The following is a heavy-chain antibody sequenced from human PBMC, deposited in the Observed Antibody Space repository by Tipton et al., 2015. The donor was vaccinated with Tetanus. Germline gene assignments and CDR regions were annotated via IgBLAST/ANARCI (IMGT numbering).Heavy chain of an antibody. CDR1: GGSITPYY. J-gene: IGHJ6*02. D-gene: IGHD5-12*01. CDR2: IFYGGAT. CDR3: ARKLADYNGGGMDV. Sequence: TLSLTCSVSGGSITPYYWTWIRQPPGKGLEWIGYIFYGGATNYNPSLGSLLTISVDTSKNQFSLKLTSVTAADTAVYFCARKLADYNGGGMDVWGPGTTVTVSS. V-gene: IGHV4-59*01.